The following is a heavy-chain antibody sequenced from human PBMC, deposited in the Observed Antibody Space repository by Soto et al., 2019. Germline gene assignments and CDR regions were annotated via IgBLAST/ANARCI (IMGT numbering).Heavy chain of an antibody. CDR2: INPNSGGT. CDR1: GYTFTGYY. J-gene: IGHJ6*02. D-gene: IGHD3-10*01. CDR3: ARDRRGYYGSGSYYPYYYYYGMDV. Sequence: ASVKVSCKASGYTFTGYYMHWVRQAPGQGLEWMGWINPNSGGTNYAQKFQGWATMTRDTSISTAYMELSRLRSDDTDVYYCARDRRGYYGSGSYYPYYYYYGMDVWGQGTTVTVSS. V-gene: IGHV1-2*04.